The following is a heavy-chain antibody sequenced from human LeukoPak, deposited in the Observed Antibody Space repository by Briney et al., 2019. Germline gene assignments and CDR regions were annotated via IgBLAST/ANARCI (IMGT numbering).Heavy chain of an antibody. J-gene: IGHJ4*02. Sequence: SETLSLTCTVSGGSISSSSYYWGWIRQPPGKGLEWIGSIYYSGSTYYNPSLKSRVTISVDTSKNQFSLKLRSVTAADTAVYYCARHGGSYYGAPILYADYWGQGTLVAVSS. D-gene: IGHD1-26*01. CDR2: IYYSGST. CDR3: ARHGGSYYGAPILYADY. CDR1: GGSISSSSYY. V-gene: IGHV4-39*01.